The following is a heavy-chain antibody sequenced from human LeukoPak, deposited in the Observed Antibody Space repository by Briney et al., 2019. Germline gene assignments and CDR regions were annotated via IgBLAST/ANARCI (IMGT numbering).Heavy chain of an antibody. J-gene: IGHJ4*02. CDR3: ARTIVGATRHDY. CDR1: GYTFTGYY. Sequence: ASVKVSCKASGYTFTGYYMHWVRHAPRQGLEWMGRINPNSGGTNYAQKFQGRVTMTRDTSVSTAYMELSRLRSDDTAVYYCARTIVGATRHDYWGQGTLVTVSS. CDR2: INPNSGGT. D-gene: IGHD1-26*01. V-gene: IGHV1-2*06.